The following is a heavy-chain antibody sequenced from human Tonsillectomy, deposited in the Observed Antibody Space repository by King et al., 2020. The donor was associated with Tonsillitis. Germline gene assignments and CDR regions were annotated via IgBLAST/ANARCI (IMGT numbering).Heavy chain of an antibody. Sequence: VQLVESGGGFVQPGGSLRLSCAASGVPFSNDDMTRVRQAAGTGLEWVAAISSIGGNTYYVDSVKGRFTISRDNSKNTLYLQMNSLRAEDTAVYYCARMKRYCSGGGCYGRHYMDVWGSGTTVTVSS. CDR2: ISSIGGNT. D-gene: IGHD2-15*01. CDR1: GVPFSNDD. CDR3: ARMKRYCSGGGCYGRHYMDV. V-gene: IGHV3-23*04. J-gene: IGHJ6*03.